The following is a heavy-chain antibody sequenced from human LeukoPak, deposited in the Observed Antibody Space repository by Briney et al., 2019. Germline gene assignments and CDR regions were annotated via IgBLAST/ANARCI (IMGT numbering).Heavy chain of an antibody. CDR3: ARDGWFDP. CDR1: GFTFSSHE. Sequence: GGSLRLSCAASGFTFSSHEMNWVRQPPGKGLEWVSYISSGGSTIYYADSVKGRFTVSRDNAKNSLYLQMNSLRAEDTALYFCARDGWFDPWGQGTLVTVSS. V-gene: IGHV3-48*03. CDR2: ISSGGSTI. J-gene: IGHJ5*02.